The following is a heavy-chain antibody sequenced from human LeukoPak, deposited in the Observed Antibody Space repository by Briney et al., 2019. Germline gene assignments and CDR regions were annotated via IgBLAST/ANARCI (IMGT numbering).Heavy chain of an antibody. Sequence: KPGGSLRLSCAASGFTFSDYYMSWIRQAPGKGLEWVSYISSRGNFIDYAASVKGRFTISRDNTKNSLYLQMNNLRADDTAVYYCARENHDGYLPTDYWGQGALVTVSS. CDR1: GFTFSDYY. J-gene: IGHJ4*02. CDR3: ARENHDGYLPTDY. D-gene: IGHD5-24*01. CDR2: ISSRGNFI. V-gene: IGHV3-11*04.